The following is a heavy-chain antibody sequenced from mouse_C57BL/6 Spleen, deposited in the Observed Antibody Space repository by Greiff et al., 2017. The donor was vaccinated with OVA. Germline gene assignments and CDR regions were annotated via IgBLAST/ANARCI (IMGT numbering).Heavy chain of an antibody. D-gene: IGHD4-1*01. J-gene: IGHJ2*01. V-gene: IGHV5-4*03. CDR1: GFTFSSYA. Sequence: EVKLVESGGGLVKPGGSLKLSCAASGFTFSSYAMSWVRQTPEKRLEWVATISDGGSYTYYPDNVKGRFTISRDNAKNNLYLQMSHLKSEDTAMYYCARSLTGTAFDYWGQGTTLTVSS. CDR2: ISDGGSYT. CDR3: ARSLTGTAFDY.